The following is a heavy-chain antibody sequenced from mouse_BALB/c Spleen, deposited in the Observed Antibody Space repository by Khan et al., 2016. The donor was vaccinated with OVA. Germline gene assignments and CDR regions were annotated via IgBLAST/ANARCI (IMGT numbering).Heavy chain of an antibody. D-gene: IGHD1-1*01. CDR3: ARRTTVVDY. CDR1: GYTFTSYW. J-gene: IGHJ2*01. Sequence: VQLQESGAELAKPGASVKMSCKASGYTFTSYWMHWVKQRPGQGLEWIGYINPSTGYTEYNQKFKDKATLTADKSSSTAYMQLSSLTSEDSAVYYGARRTTVVDYWGQGTTLTVSS. V-gene: IGHV1-7*01. CDR2: INPSTGYT.